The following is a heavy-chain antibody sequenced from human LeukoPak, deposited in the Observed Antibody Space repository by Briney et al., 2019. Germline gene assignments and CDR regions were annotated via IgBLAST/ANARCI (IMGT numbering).Heavy chain of an antibody. Sequence: GGSLRLSCAAFGFNFSNYGIHWVRQAPGKGLEWVAIISYDGNNKYYADSVKGRFTISRDNSKNTLYLQMNSLRAEDTAVYYCAKRHGETDWGQGTLVTVSS. CDR2: ISYDGNNK. D-gene: IGHD3-10*01. V-gene: IGHV3-30*18. CDR1: GFNFSNYG. J-gene: IGHJ4*02. CDR3: AKRHGETD.